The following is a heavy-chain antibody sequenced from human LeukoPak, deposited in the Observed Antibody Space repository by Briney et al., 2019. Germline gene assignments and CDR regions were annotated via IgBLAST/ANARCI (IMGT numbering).Heavy chain of an antibody. CDR2: IRHDGSNT. CDR1: GVTFSRYG. Sequence: GGSLRLSCAAAGVTFSRYGMHWVRQAPGKGLEWVAFIRHDGSNTYYADSVKGRFTISRDNSKNTLYLQMNSLRAEDTAVYYCAKYSSSRTGYYFDYWGQGTLVTVSS. V-gene: IGHV3-30*02. D-gene: IGHD6-13*01. J-gene: IGHJ4*02. CDR3: AKYSSSRTGYYFDY.